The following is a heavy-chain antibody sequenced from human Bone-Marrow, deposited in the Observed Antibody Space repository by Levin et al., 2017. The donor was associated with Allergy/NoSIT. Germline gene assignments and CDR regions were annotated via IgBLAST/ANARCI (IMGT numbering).Heavy chain of an antibody. J-gene: IGHJ4*02. D-gene: IGHD3-10*01. Sequence: KSSETLSLTCTVSGDSISSTFYYWGWIRQPPGKGLEWIGSIYNIRSTNYNPSLKSRVTISVDTSKNQFSLELSSVTAADTAVYYCAKYISGTYLDYWGQGTLVTVSS. CDR2: IYNIRST. V-gene: IGHV4-39*01. CDR3: AKYISGTYLDY. CDR1: GDSISSTFYY.